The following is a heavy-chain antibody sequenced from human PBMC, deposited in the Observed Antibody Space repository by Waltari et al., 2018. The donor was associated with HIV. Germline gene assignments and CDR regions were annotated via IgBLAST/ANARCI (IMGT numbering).Heavy chain of an antibody. CDR3: TTRSRPSYYFGLDV. CDR2: IKSKTEPGTIT. J-gene: IGHJ6*02. D-gene: IGHD2-15*01. V-gene: IGHV3-15*01. CDR1: GFPFLNAG. Sequence: EVQLVGTGGGLVKPGDSLGFSCAAAGFPFLNAGMTWVGQAPGNRPEWGVHIKSKTEPGTITDYAAPVKDRFIISRDDSKNTLYLQMNSLKIEDTAVYYCTTRSRPSYYFGLDVWGQGTTVTVSS.